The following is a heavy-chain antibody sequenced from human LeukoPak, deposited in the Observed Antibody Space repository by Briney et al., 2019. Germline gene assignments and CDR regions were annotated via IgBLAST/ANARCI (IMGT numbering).Heavy chain of an antibody. D-gene: IGHD3-10*01. Sequence: KPSETLSLTCAVSGGSISSGGYSWSWIRQPPGKGLEWIGYIYHSGSTYYNPSLKSRVTISVDRSKNQFSLKLSSVTAADTAVYYCARGYYGSGSYLIMSAFDIWGQGTMVTVSS. CDR2: IYHSGST. V-gene: IGHV4-30-2*01. CDR3: ARGYYGSGSYLIMSAFDI. CDR1: GGSISSGGYS. J-gene: IGHJ3*02.